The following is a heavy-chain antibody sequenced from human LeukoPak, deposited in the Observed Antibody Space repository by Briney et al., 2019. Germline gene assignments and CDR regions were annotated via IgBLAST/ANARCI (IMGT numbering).Heavy chain of an antibody. Sequence: GGSLRLSCAPSGGSLSNYALDWVRQAPGKGLEWVAAISSDGSKTYYTDSVKGRFTISRDGPSDTLSLQMDSLRAEDPARYYRATSTPVAGTFWFDPWGQGTLVIVSS. CDR3: ATSTPVAGTFWFDP. CDR2: ISSDGSKT. CDR1: GGSLSNYA. D-gene: IGHD6-19*01. J-gene: IGHJ5*02. V-gene: IGHV3-30*04.